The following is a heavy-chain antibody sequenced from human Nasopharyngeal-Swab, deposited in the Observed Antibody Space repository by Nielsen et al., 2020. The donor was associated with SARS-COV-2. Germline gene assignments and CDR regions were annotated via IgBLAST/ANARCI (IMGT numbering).Heavy chain of an antibody. J-gene: IGHJ3*02. D-gene: IGHD4/OR15-4a*01. CDR1: GFTFSSHA. CDR3: ASHGASNAFDI. Sequence: GESLKISCAASGFTFSSHAMHWVRQAPGKGLEWVAAISYDGSNKYYADSVKGRFTISRDNSKNTLYLQMNSLRAEDTAVYYCASHGASNAFDIWGQGTMVTVSS. V-gene: IGHV3-30-3*01. CDR2: ISYDGSNK.